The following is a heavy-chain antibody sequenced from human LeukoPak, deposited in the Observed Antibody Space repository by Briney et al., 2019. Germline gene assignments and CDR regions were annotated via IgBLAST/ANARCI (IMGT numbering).Heavy chain of an antibody. CDR1: GYTFTSYG. V-gene: IGHV1-18*01. CDR3: ARDYFSFYGGNPLLQNYYYYGMDV. D-gene: IGHD4-17*01. J-gene: IGHJ6*02. CDR2: ISAYNGNT. Sequence: ASVKISCKASGYTFTSYGISWVRQAPGQGLEWMGWISAYNGNTNYAQKLQGRVTMTTDTSTSTAYMELRSLRSDDTAVYYCARDYFSFYGGNPLLQNYYYYGMDVWGQGTTVTVSS.